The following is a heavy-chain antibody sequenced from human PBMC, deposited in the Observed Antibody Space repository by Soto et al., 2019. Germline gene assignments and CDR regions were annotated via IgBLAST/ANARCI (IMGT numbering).Heavy chain of an antibody. J-gene: IGHJ4*02. CDR3: ASRDPGTSVDY. CDR2: IYRIGST. Sequence: QVQLQESGPGLVKPSGTLSLTCAVSGGSFTSNNWWTWVRQPPGQGLEWIGEIYRIGSTNSNPALKSRVTISLDKSENQYSLKVTSLTAADTAVYYCASRDPGTSVDYWGQGTLVTVSS. CDR1: GGSFTSNNW. D-gene: IGHD1-7*01. V-gene: IGHV4-4*02.